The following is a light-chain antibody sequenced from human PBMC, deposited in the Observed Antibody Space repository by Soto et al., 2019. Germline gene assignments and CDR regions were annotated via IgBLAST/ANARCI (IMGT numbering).Light chain of an antibody. CDR1: SSNIGNNY. CDR3: GTWDNSLSAGA. J-gene: IGLJ2*01. V-gene: IGLV1-51*01. CDR2: DNN. Sequence: QSVLTQPPSVSAAPGQKVTIACSGSSSNIGNNYVSWYQQLPGTAPKLLIYDNNKRPSGIPDRFSGSKSGTSATLDITGLQTGDEADYYCGTWDNSLSAGAFGEGTKLTVL.